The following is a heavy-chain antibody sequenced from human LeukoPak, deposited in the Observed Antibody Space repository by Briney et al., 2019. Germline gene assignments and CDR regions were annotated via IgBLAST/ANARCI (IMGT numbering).Heavy chain of an antibody. CDR1: GFTFSSYS. Sequence: GGSLRLSCAASGFTFSSYSMNWVRRAPGKGLEWVSYISSSGNTIYYADSVKGRFTISRDNAKNSLYLQMNSLRDEDTAVYFCARGANTMVRGVIDYWGQGTLVTVSS. V-gene: IGHV3-48*02. J-gene: IGHJ4*02. D-gene: IGHD3-10*01. CDR2: ISSSGNTI. CDR3: ARGANTMVRGVIDY.